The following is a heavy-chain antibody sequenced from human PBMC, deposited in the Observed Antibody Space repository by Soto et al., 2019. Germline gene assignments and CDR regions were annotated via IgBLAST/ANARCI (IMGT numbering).Heavy chain of an antibody. CDR3: AKDYRRVFCWSWYFDY. Sequence: GGSLRLSCAASGFTFSSYGMHWFRQAPGKGLEWVAVISYDGSNKYYADSVKGRFTISRDNSKNTLYLQMNSLRAEDTAVYYCAKDYRRVFCWSWYFDYWGQGTLVTVSS. D-gene: IGHD2-8*02. J-gene: IGHJ4*02. V-gene: IGHV3-30*18. CDR1: GFTFSSYG. CDR2: ISYDGSNK.